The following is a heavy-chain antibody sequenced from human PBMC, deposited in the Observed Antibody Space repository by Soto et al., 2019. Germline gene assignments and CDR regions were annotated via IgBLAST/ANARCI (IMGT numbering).Heavy chain of an antibody. CDR2: INAGNGNT. CDR3: ARGDGYYYFDY. J-gene: IGHJ4*02. CDR1: GYTFTSYA. Sequence: QVQPVQSGAEVKKPGASVKVSCKASGYTFTSYAMHWVRQAPGQRLEWMGWINAGNGNTKYSQKFQGRVTITRDTAASTAYMELSSLRSEDTAVYYCARGDGYYYFDYWGQGTLVTVSS. D-gene: IGHD3-22*01. V-gene: IGHV1-3*01.